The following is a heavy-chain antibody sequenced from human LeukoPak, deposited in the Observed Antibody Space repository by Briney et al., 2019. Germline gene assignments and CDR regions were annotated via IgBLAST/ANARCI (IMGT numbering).Heavy chain of an antibody. CDR1: GFTFSNYP. Sequence: PGRSLRLSCAASGFTFSNYPMHWVRHAPGKGLEWVAVISYDGSNKYYADSVKGRFTISRDNSKNTLNLQMNSLRAEDTAVYYCARGGVVGAMNYFDYWGQGTLVTVSS. CDR2: ISYDGSNK. V-gene: IGHV3-30-3*01. D-gene: IGHD1-26*01. CDR3: ARGGVVGAMNYFDY. J-gene: IGHJ4*02.